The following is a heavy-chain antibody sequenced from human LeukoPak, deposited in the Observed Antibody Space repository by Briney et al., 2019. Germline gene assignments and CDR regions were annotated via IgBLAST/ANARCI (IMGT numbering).Heavy chain of an antibody. Sequence: PGGSLRLSCAASGLIFSDYYMSWIRQAPGKGLEWLSFISSGGSTIYYADSVKGRFTISRDNAQNSLYLQMNSLRAEDTAVYYCARSGAFCSGEDYYSGRTWFDPWGQGTLVTISS. D-gene: IGHD2-21*01. J-gene: IGHJ5*02. CDR2: ISSGGSTI. CDR1: GLIFSDYY. CDR3: ARSGAFCSGEDYYSGRTWFDP. V-gene: IGHV3-11*04.